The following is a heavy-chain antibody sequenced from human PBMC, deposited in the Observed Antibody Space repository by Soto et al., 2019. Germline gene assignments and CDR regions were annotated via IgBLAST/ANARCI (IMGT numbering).Heavy chain of an antibody. Sequence: QVQLVQSGAEVKKPGASVKVSCKASGYTFTSYGISWVRQAPGQGLEWMGWISAYNGNKKYAQKVQGRVTMTTDTSSSTAYMELRSLRSDDXAVYXCXXEXNYFDYWGQGTLVTVSS. CDR3: XXEXNYFDY. V-gene: IGHV1-18*01. CDR2: ISAYNGNK. J-gene: IGHJ4*02. CDR1: GYTFTSYG.